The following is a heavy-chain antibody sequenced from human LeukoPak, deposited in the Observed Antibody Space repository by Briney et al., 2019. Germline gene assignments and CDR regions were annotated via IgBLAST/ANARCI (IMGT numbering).Heavy chain of an antibody. D-gene: IGHD1-26*01. CDR2: IYYSGST. J-gene: IGHJ4*02. CDR3: ARHVRIVRVGATTFDY. CDR1: GGSISSSSYY. Sequence: SETLSLTCTVSGGSISSSSYYWGWIRQPPGKGLEWIGSIYYSGSTYYNPSLKSRVTISVDTSKNQFSLKLSSVTAADTAVYYCARHVRIVRVGATTFDYWGQGTLVTVSS. V-gene: IGHV4-39*01.